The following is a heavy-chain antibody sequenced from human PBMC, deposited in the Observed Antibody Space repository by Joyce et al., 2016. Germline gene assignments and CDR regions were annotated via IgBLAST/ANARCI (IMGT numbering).Heavy chain of an antibody. CDR3: AKDGGYGLRYPELGY. D-gene: IGHD4-17*01. V-gene: IGHV3-30*18. CDR2: ISSEGNNK. Sequence: VHLAESGGGVVRPGRSLRLSCAASGLIFNSYGFHWVRQAPGKGLEWVAVISSEGNNKYYAASVKGRFTVSRDNSKNTLYLQMSSLRTDDTAVYYCAKDGGYGLRYPELGYWGQGTLVTVSS. CDR1: GLIFNSYG. J-gene: IGHJ4*02.